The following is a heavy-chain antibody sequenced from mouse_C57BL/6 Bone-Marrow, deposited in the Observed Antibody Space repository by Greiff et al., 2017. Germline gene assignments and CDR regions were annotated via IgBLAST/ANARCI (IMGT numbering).Heavy chain of an antibody. J-gene: IGHJ3*01. V-gene: IGHV5-16*01. Sequence: EVKLVESEGGLVQPGSSMKLSCTASGFTFSDYYMAWVRQVPEKGLEWVANINYDGSSTYYLDSLKSRFIISRDNAKNILYLQLSSLTSEDTATYYCARETFDGGFAYWGQGTLVTVSA. CDR3: ARETFDGGFAY. CDR2: INYDGSST. CDR1: GFTFSDYY.